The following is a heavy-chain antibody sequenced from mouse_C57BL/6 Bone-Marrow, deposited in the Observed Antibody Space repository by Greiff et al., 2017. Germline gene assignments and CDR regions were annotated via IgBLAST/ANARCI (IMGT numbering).Heavy chain of an antibody. J-gene: IGHJ1*03. CDR2: IYPGSGST. CDR3: ARPYYSNYWYFDV. V-gene: IGHV1-55*01. CDR1: GYTFTSYW. D-gene: IGHD2-5*01. Sequence: QVQLQQSGAELVKPGASVKMSCKASGYTFTSYWITWVKQRPGQGLEWIGDIYPGSGSTNYNEKFKSKATLTVDTSSSTAYMQLRSLTSEDSAVYYGARPYYSNYWYFDVWGTGTTVTVSS.